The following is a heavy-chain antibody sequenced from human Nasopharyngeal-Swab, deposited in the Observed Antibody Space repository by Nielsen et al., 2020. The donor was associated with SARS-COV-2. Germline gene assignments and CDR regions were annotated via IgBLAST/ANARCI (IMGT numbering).Heavy chain of an antibody. J-gene: IGHJ6*03. Sequence: GGSLRLSCAASGFTFSSYCMHWVRQAPGTGLEWVAVIWYDGSNKYYADSVKGRFTISRDNSKNTRYLQMNSLRAEDTAVYYCARDLGVYAILHYMDVWGKGTTVTVSS. D-gene: IGHD2-8*02. V-gene: IGHV3-33*01. CDR2: IWYDGSNK. CDR1: GFTFSSYC. CDR3: ARDLGVYAILHYMDV.